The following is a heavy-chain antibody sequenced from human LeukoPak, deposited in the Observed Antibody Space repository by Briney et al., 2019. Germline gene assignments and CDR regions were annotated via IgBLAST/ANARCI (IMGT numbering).Heavy chain of an antibody. CDR2: IYYSGST. V-gene: IGHV4-59*01. CDR1: GGSISSYY. D-gene: IGHD5-18*01. CDR3: ARAPEVLWLPYYFDY. Sequence: ASETLSLTCTVSGGSISSYYWNWIRQPPGKGLEWIGYIYYSGSTNYNPSLKSRVTISVDRSKNQFSLKLSSVTAADTAVYYCARAPEVLWLPYYFDYWGQGTLVTVSS. J-gene: IGHJ4*02.